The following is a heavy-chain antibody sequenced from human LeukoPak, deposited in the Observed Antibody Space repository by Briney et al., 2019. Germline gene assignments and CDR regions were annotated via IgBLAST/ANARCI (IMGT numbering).Heavy chain of an antibody. D-gene: IGHD3-22*01. CDR1: GGSISSYY. Sequence: SETLSLTCTVSGGSISSYYWSWIRQPPGKGLEWIGYIYYSGSTNYNPSLKSRVTISVDTSKNQFSLKLSSVTAADTAVYYCARERGYYDSSFGFDPWGQGTLVTVSS. CDR3: ARERGYYDSSFGFDP. CDR2: IYYSGST. V-gene: IGHV4-59*01. J-gene: IGHJ5*02.